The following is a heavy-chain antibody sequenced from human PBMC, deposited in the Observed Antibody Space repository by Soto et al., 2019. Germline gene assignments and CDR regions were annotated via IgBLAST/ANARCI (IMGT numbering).Heavy chain of an antibody. D-gene: IGHD3-3*01. CDR2: ISGSGGST. Sequence: GGSLRLSCAASGFTFSRYAMSWVRQAPGKGLEWVSAISGSGGSTYYADSVKGRFTISRDNSKNTLYLQMNSLRAEDTAVYYCANDVGPFFLSIGDPIWSGYSYYFDYWGQGTLVTVSS. V-gene: IGHV3-23*01. J-gene: IGHJ4*02. CDR1: GFTFSRYA. CDR3: ANDVGPFFLSIGDPIWSGYSYYFDY.